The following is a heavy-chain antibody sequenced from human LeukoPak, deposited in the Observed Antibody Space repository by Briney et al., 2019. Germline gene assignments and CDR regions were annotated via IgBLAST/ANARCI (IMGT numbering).Heavy chain of an antibody. CDR3: ARDFWSGYFDY. CDR1: GGSISSSSYY. D-gene: IGHD3-3*01. V-gene: IGHV4-39*02. CDR2: IYYSGST. J-gene: IGHJ4*02. Sequence: KPSETLSLTCTVSGGSISSSSYYWGWIRQPPGKGLEWIGSIYYSGSTYYNPSLKSRVTISIDTSENQFSLKLSSVTAADTAVYYCARDFWSGYFDYWGQGTLVTVSS.